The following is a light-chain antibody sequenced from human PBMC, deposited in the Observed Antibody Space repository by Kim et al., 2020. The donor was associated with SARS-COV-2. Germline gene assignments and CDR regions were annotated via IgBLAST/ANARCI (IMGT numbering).Light chain of an antibody. V-gene: IGLV3-1*01. CDR3: QAWDSSTWV. CDR2: QDS. Sequence: VSRGQTAIMTCAGDKWGDKDACWYQKKPGQSPVLVFYQDSKRPSGIPERFSGSNSGNTAILTIGGTQAMDEADYYCQAWDSSTWVFGGGTKLTVL. CDR1: KWGDKD. J-gene: IGLJ3*02.